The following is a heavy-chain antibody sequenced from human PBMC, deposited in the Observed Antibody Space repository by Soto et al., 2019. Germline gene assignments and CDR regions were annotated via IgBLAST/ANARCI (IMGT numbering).Heavy chain of an antibody. Sequence: GGSLRLSCAASGFTFSTYAMGWVRQAPGKGLEWVSSISNGGRNTYYANSVRGRFTLSRDDSKSTLYLQMNSLRADDTAVYYCAKIGTVTANFDYWGQGTLVTVSS. CDR1: GFTFSTYA. CDR3: AKIGTVTANFDY. CDR2: ISNGGRNT. J-gene: IGHJ4*02. V-gene: IGHV3-23*01. D-gene: IGHD2-21*02.